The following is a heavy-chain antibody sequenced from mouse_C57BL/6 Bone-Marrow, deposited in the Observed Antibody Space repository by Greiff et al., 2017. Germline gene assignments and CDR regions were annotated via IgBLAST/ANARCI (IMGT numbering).Heavy chain of an antibody. CDR1: GFSLSTSGMG. V-gene: IGHV8-12*01. Sequence: QVTLKVSGPGILQSSQTLSLTCSFSGFSLSTSGMGVSWIRQPSGKGLEWLAHIYWDDDKRYNPFLKSRLTITKETSRKQVFLKVTSVDTEDTATYYCARRRRSGWFAYWGQGTLVTVSA. CDR2: IYWDDDK. CDR3: ARRRRSGWFAY. J-gene: IGHJ3*01.